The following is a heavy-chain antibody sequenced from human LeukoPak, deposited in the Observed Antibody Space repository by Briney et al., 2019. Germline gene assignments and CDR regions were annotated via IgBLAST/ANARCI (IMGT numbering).Heavy chain of an antibody. J-gene: IGHJ3*02. CDR1: RITASSYA. CDR2: ISGSGDRT. D-gene: IGHD4-17*01. CDR3: AKDPNGDYIGAFDM. V-gene: IGHV3-23*01. Sequence: GGSLRLSCAASRITASSYAMTWVRQAPGNGLEWVSSISGSGDRTMYADSVKGRFTISRDNFENTLYLQMNSLRAEDTAVYHCAKDPNGDYIGAFDMWGQGTMVTVSS.